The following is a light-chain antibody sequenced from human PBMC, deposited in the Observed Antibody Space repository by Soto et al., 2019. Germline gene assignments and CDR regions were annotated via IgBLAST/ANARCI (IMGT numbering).Light chain of an antibody. J-gene: IGKJ4*01. CDR3: QQYETFPLT. CDR1: QSISGW. Sequence: DIPMTQSPAPLSASVGGRVTNGCRASQSISGWFAWYQQKPGKAPKLLIYKASILESGVPSRFSGSGSATEFTLTISSLQPEDFASYYCQQYETFPLTFGGGTKVDIK. CDR2: KAS. V-gene: IGKV1-5*03.